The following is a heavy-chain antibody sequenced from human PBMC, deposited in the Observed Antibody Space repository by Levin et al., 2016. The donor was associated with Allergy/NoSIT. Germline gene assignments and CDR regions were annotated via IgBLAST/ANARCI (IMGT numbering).Heavy chain of an antibody. CDR3: AREGGGAARPYYYYGMDV. CDR2: ISSSGSTI. D-gene: IGHD6-6*01. J-gene: IGHJ6*02. V-gene: IGHV3-48*03. Sequence: WIRQPPGKGLEWVSYISSSGSTIYYADSVKGRFTISRDNAKNSLYLQMNSLRAEDTAVYYCAREGGGAARPYYYYGMDVWGQGTTVTVSS.